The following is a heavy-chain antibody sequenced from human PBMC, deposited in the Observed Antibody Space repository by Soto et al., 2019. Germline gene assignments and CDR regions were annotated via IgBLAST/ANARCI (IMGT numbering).Heavy chain of an antibody. CDR2: IKNKADSYAT. D-gene: IGHD3-22*01. Sequence: GGSLSLSCAAPGFTFSGSTVHWVRQASGKGLEWIGRIKNKADSYATIYAASVKGSFTISRDDSKSTAYLQMNSLRTEDTAVYYCTGISIGHWGQGTLVTVSS. CDR3: TGISIGH. CDR1: GFTFSGST. V-gene: IGHV3-73*01. J-gene: IGHJ4*02.